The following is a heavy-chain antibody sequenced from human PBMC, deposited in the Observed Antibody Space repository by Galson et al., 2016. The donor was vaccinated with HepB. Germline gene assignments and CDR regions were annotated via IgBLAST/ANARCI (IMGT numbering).Heavy chain of an antibody. CDR1: GFTFSDSY. J-gene: IGHJ4*02. V-gene: IGHV3-11*01. CDR2: IHSSGSSM. CDR3: ARHFAGFIEDDY. Sequence: SLRLSCAASGFTFSDSYMSWIRQAPGKGLEWVSYIHSSGSSMYYADSVKGRFTISRDNAKNSLYLQMNSLSADDTAVYYCARHFAGFIEDDYWGQGTLVTVSS. D-gene: IGHD3-16*02.